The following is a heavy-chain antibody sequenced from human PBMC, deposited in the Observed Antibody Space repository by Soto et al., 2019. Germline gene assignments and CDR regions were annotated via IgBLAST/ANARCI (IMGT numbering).Heavy chain of an antibody. V-gene: IGHV4-30-4*01. CDR3: ARHNSGLGHYLDY. CDR1: GGSISSGDYY. D-gene: IGHD3-10*01. J-gene: IGHJ4*02. Sequence: SETLSLTCTVSGGSISSGDYYWSWIRQPPGKGLEWIGYIYYSGSTYYNPSLKSRVTISVDTSKNQFSLKLSSVTAADTAVYYCARHNSGLGHYLDYWGQGTLVTVSS. CDR2: IYYSGST.